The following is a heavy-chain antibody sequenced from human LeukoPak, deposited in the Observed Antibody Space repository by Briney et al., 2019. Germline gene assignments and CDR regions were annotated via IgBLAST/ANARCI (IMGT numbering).Heavy chain of an antibody. J-gene: IGHJ4*02. V-gene: IGHV5-51*01. D-gene: IGHD6-19*01. CDR2: IYPGDSDT. CDR3: ARHIAVAGFDY. CDR1: GYNFTSYW. Sequence: GESLKISCKGSGYNFTSYWIGWVRQMPGKGLEWMGVIYPGDSDTRYSPSFQGQVTISADKSISTAYLQWSSLKASDTAMYYCARHIAVAGFDYWGQGTLVTVSS.